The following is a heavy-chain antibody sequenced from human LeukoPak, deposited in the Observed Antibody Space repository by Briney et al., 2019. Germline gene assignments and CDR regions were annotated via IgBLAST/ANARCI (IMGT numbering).Heavy chain of an antibody. CDR2: ISAYNGNA. CDR1: GYTFTSYG. J-gene: IGHJ4*02. V-gene: IGHV1-18*01. Sequence: ASVHVSFQASGYTFTSYGISWVRQAPGQGLAWMGWISAYNGNANYAQKLQGRVTMTTDTSTSTAYMELRSLRSDDTAVYYCARSVVVPASDDYWGQGTLVTVSS. D-gene: IGHD2-2*01. CDR3: ARSVVVPASDDY.